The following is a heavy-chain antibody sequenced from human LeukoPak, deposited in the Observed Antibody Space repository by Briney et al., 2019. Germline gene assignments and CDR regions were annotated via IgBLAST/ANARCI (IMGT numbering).Heavy chain of an antibody. Sequence: GGSLRLSCAASGFTFSSYGMHWVRQAPGKGLEWVAVIWYDGSNKYYADSVKGRFTISRDNAKNSLYLQMNSLRAEDTAVYYCARGLAGGDYYGMDVWGQGTTVTVSS. D-gene: IGHD2-15*01. J-gene: IGHJ6*02. CDR2: IWYDGSNK. CDR1: GFTFSSYG. CDR3: ARGLAGGDYYGMDV. V-gene: IGHV3-33*01.